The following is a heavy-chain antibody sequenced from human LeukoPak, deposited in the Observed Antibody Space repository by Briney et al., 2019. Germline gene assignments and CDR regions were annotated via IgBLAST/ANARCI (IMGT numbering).Heavy chain of an antibody. J-gene: IGHJ3*02. CDR1: GFTFSSYG. V-gene: IGHV3-30*03. CDR2: ISYDGSNK. Sequence: GGSLRLSCAASGFTFSSYGMHWVRQAPGKGLEWVAVISYDGSNKYYADSVKGRFTISRDNSKNTLYLQMNSLRAEDTAVYYCQGGSGYDFFAPLDIWGQGTMVTVSS. D-gene: IGHD5-12*01. CDR3: QGGSGYDFFAPLDI.